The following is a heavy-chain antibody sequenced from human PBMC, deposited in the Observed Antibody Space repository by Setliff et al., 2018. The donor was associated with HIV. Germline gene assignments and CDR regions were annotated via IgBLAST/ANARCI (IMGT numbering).Heavy chain of an antibody. CDR2: TSHSGSV. J-gene: IGHJ4*02. D-gene: IGHD1-26*01. V-gene: IGHV4-4*02. Sequence: SETLSLTCAVSGGSISSPNWWNWVRQPPGKGLEWIGETSHSGSVNYNPSLKSRAAISVDKSKNQFSLKLSSVTAADTAVYYCARDRRIVGATGGIDYWGQGTLVTVSS. CDR3: ARDRRIVGATGGIDY. CDR1: GGSISSPNW.